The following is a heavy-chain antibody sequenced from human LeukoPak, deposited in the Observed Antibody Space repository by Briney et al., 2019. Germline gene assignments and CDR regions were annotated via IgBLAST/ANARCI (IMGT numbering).Heavy chain of an antibody. D-gene: IGHD1-26*01. CDR1: GFTFKNYV. J-gene: IGHJ4*02. CDR3: AKDLGWELPAEAY. V-gene: IGHV3-23*01. Sequence: GGSLRLSCVASGFTFKNYVMNWVRQAPGKGLEWLATIYGSGVSISYADSVKGRLTISRDNSNNTLYLQMNSLRAEDTAMYYCAKDLGWELPAEAYWGQGILVTVSS. CDR2: IYGSGVSI.